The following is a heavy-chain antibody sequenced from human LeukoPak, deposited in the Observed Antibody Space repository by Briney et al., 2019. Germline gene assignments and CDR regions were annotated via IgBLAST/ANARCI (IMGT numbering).Heavy chain of an antibody. D-gene: IGHD4-17*01. V-gene: IGHV3-23*01. CDR3: ARGGEHSGDWYYFAY. CDR2: ISGSGGST. Sequence: GGSLRLSCVASGFTFTNYAVTWVRQTPGKGLEWVSAISGSGGSTYYADSGKGRFTIARDNSKNTLFLQMNSLRAEDTPLYYCARGGEHSGDWYYFAYWGQGTLVTVSS. CDR1: GFTFTNYA. J-gene: IGHJ4*02.